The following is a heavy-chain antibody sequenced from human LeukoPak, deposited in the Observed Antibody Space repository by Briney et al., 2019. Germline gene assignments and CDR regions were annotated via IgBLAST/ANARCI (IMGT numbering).Heavy chain of an antibody. CDR3: AKDYIAAAGTGDAFDI. J-gene: IGHJ3*02. D-gene: IGHD6-13*01. Sequence: GGSLRLSCAASGFTFSSYGMHWVRQAPGKGLEWVAVISYDGSNKYSADSVKGRFTISRDNSKNTLYLQMNSLRAEDTAVYYCAKDYIAAAGTGDAFDIWGQGTMVTVSS. CDR2: ISYDGSNK. CDR1: GFTFSSYG. V-gene: IGHV3-30*18.